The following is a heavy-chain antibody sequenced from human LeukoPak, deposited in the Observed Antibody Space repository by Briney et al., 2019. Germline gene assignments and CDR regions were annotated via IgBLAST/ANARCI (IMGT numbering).Heavy chain of an antibody. CDR1: GGTFSSYA. CDR2: IIPILGIA. D-gene: IGHD3-10*01. CDR3: ARDAHYYGSGSYFDY. V-gene: IGHV1-69*04. J-gene: IGHJ4*02. Sequence: SVKVSCKASGGTFSSYAISWVRQAPGQGLEWMGRIIPILGIANYAQKFQDRVTITADKSTSTAYMELSSLRSEDTAVYYCARDAHYYGSGSYFDYWGQGTLVTVSS.